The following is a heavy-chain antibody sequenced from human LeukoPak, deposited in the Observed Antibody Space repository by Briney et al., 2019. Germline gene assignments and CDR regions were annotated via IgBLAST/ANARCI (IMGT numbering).Heavy chain of an antibody. CDR3: ARAAQGWLNY. D-gene: IGHD6-19*01. Sequence: GGSLRLSCAASGFTFSSYSMNWVRQAPGKGLEWVSYISSSSSTIYYADSVKGRFTISRDNAKNSLYLQMNSLRAEDTAVYYCARAAQGWLNYWGQGTLVTVSS. V-gene: IGHV3-48*04. CDR1: GFTFSSYS. CDR2: ISSSSSTI. J-gene: IGHJ4*02.